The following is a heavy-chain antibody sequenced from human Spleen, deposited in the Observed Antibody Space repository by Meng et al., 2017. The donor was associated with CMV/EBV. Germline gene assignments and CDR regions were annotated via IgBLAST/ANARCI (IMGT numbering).Heavy chain of an antibody. J-gene: IGHJ4*02. V-gene: IGHV3-15*01. CDR2: IKSKTDGGTT. Sequence: CAASGFTFSNAWMSWVRQAPGKGLEWVGRIKSKTDGGTTDYGAPVKGRFTISRDDSKNTLYLQLNSLKAEDTAVYYCTRRFSGGWGYWGQGTLVTVSS. CDR3: TRRFSGGWGY. CDR1: GFTFSNAW. D-gene: IGHD3-3*01.